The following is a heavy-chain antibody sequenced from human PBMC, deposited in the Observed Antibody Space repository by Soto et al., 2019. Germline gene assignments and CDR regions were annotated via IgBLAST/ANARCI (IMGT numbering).Heavy chain of an antibody. CDR3: ARDLGLDIQMDLNGY. D-gene: IGHD2-2*03. J-gene: IGHJ4*02. CDR1: GFTFSSYA. Sequence: PGGSLRLSCAASGFTFSSYAMHWVRQAPGKGLEWVAVISYDGGNKYYADSVKGRFTISRDNSKNTLYLQMNSLRAEDKAVYYCARDLGLDIQMDLNGYWGKGPLATVSS. V-gene: IGHV3-30-3*01. CDR2: ISYDGGNK.